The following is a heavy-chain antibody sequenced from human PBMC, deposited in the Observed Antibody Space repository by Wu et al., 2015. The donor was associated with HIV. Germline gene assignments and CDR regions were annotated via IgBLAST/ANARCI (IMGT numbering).Heavy chain of an antibody. CDR3: TRSTFAGGSDTWYSFDK. J-gene: IGHJ4*02. Sequence: QVHLVQSGAEVKKPGSSVRVSCKASGVTFSSYGFSWVRQAPGQGLEWMGRIVPLFDAPNYSQKFHDRLTITADRSTTTTYMELSNLKSEDTAVYFCTRSTFAGGSDTWYSFDKWGQGTLVSVSS. D-gene: IGHD6-13*01. CDR1: GVTFSSYG. CDR2: IVPLFDAP. V-gene: IGHV1-69*13.